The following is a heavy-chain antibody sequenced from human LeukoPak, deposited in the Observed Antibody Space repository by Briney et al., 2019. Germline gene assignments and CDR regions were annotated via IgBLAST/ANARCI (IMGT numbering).Heavy chain of an antibody. J-gene: IGHJ4*02. CDR3: ARSRTVMRYSSDSGSFLAFDY. CDR1: GFTFSSYW. CDR2: IKQDGSEK. D-gene: IGHD3-10*01. Sequence: GGSLRLSCAASGFTFSSYWMSWVRQAPGKGLEWVANIKQDGSEKYYVDSVKGRFTISRDNAKNSLYLQMNSLRAEDTAVYYCARSRTVMRYSSDSGSFLAFDYWGQGSLVIVSS. V-gene: IGHV3-7*03.